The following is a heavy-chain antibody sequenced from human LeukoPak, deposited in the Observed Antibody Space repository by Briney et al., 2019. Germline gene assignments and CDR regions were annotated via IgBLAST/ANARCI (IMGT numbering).Heavy chain of an antibody. CDR1: GFTFSSYW. CDR2: IKEDGSEN. Sequence: PGGFLRLSCAAAGFTFSSYWMSWVRQAPGKGLEWVANIKEDGSENYYVDSVKGRFTISRDNAKNSLYLQMNSLRAEDTALYYCAKDMVGAFDYWGQGTLVTVSS. J-gene: IGHJ4*02. D-gene: IGHD1-26*01. V-gene: IGHV3-7*03. CDR3: AKDMVGAFDY.